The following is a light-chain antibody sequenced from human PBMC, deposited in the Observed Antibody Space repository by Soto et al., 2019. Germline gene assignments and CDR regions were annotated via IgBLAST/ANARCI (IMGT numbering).Light chain of an antibody. CDR3: SSSTGSGTLV. CDR2: EVS. J-gene: IGLJ1*01. V-gene: IGLV2-14*01. Sequence: QSALTQPASVSGSPGQSITVSCTVTNSDLGGYNYVSWYQHHPGKAPKLMIYEVSNRPSGVSNRFSGSKSGNTASLAISGIQAEDEADYYCSSSTGSGTLVFGTGTKVTVL. CDR1: NSDLGGYNY.